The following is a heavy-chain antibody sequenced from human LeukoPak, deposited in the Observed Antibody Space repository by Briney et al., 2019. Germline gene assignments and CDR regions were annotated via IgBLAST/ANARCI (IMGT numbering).Heavy chain of an antibody. D-gene: IGHD3-22*01. CDR3: ARDLLVGGSGYHY. Sequence: GGSLRLSCAASGFTFSSYWMSWVRQAPGKGLEWVANIKQDGSEKYYVGSVKGRFTISRDNAKNSLYLQMNSLRAEDTAVYYCARDLLVGGSGYHYWGQGTLATVSS. CDR2: IKQDGSEK. J-gene: IGHJ4*02. CDR1: GFTFSSYW. V-gene: IGHV3-7*01.